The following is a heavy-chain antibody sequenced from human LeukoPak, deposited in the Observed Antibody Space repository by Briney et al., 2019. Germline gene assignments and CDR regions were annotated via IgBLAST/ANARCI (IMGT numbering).Heavy chain of an antibody. V-gene: IGHV4-4*07. J-gene: IGHJ4*02. CDR3: ARDLGTYYDFWSFPPNFDY. CDR2: IYTSGST. CDR1: GGSISSYY. Sequence: PSVTESLSCTVSGGSISSYYWSWIRQPAGKGLEWIGRIYTSGSTNYNPSLKSRVTMSVDTSKNQFSLKLSSVTAADTAVYYCARDLGTYYDFWSFPPNFDYWGQGTLVTVSS. D-gene: IGHD3-3*01.